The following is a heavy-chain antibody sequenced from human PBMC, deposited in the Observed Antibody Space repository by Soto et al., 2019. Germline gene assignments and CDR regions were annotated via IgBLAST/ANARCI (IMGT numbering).Heavy chain of an antibody. CDR2: IYYSGST. CDR3: ARAVRQWLAADY. J-gene: IGHJ4*02. Sequence: SETLSLTCTVSGGSISSSYWSWIRQPPGKGLEWIGYIYYSGSTNYNPSLKSRVTISVDTSKNQFSLKLSSVTAADTAVYYCARAVRQWLAADYWGQGTLVTVSS. CDR1: GGSISSSY. D-gene: IGHD6-19*01. V-gene: IGHV4-59*01.